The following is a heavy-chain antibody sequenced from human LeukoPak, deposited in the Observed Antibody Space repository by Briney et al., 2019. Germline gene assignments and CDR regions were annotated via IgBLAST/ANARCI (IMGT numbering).Heavy chain of an antibody. D-gene: IGHD4-17*01. V-gene: IGHV3-23*01. CDR3: AKDLYGDYDIDY. Sequence: GGCLRLSWVASGFTCSIYSMSSVRQAPGKGLEWVSMVTGGGDSTYYADSVKGRFTISRDNSKNTLYLQMNSLRADDTAIYYCAKDLYGDYDIDYWGQGTVVSVST. J-gene: IGHJ4*02. CDR2: VTGGGDST. CDR1: GFTCSIYS.